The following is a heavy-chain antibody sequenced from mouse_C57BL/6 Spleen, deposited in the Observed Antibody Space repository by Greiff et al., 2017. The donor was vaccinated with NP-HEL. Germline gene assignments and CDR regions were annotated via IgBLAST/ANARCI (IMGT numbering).Heavy chain of an antibody. V-gene: IGHV5-6*01. CDR1: GFTFSSYG. J-gene: IGHJ2*01. CDR3: ARQRGEGGFDY. CDR2: ISSGGSYT. Sequence: EVQRVESGGDLVKPGGSLKLSCAASGFTFSSYGMSWVRQTPDKRLEWVATISSGGSYTYYPDSVKGRFTISRDNAKNTLYLQMSSLKSEDTAMYYCARQRGEGGFDYWGQGTTLTVSS.